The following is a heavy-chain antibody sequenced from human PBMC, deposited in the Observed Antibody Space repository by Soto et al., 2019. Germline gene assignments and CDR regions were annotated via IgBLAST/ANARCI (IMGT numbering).Heavy chain of an antibody. CDR2: IYPGDSDT. CDR3: GRLDSSYYFDY. D-gene: IGHD3-22*01. J-gene: IGHJ4*02. Sequence: GESLKISCKGSGYTFNTYWIGWVRQMPGKGLEWMGIIYPGDSDTTYSPSFQGQVTISADKSISTAYLQLNSLKASDSAMYYCGRLDSSYYFDYWGQGTLVTVS. CDR1: GYTFNTYW. V-gene: IGHV5-51*01.